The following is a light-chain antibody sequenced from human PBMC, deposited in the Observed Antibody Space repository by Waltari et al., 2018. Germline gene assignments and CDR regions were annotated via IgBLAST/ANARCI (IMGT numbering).Light chain of an antibody. CDR3: QQLNSYPR. CDR1: QGISSY. V-gene: IGKV1-9*01. CDR2: AAS. J-gene: IGKJ2*03. Sequence: DIQLTQSPSFLSASVGDRVTITCRASQGISSYLAWYQQKPGKAPKLLIYAASTLQSGVPSRFSGSGSGTEFTLIISSLQPEDFATYYCQQLNSYPRFGQGTKLEIK.